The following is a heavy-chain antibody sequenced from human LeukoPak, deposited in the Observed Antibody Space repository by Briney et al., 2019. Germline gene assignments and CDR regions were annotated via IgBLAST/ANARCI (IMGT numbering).Heavy chain of an antibody. CDR3: AKDLIRYGSGSYYGY. D-gene: IGHD3-10*01. V-gene: IGHV3-23*01. Sequence: GSLRLSCAASGFTFSSYAMSWVRQAPGKGLEWVSAISGSGGSTYYADSVKGRFTISRDNSKNTLYLQMNSLRAEDTAVYYCAKDLIRYGSGSYYGYWGQGTLVTVSS. CDR1: GFTFSSYA. J-gene: IGHJ4*02. CDR2: ISGSGGST.